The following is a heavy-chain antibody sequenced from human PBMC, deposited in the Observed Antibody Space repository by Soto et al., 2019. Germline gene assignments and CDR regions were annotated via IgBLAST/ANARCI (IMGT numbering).Heavy chain of an antibody. CDR3: ARKYYYDSSGYFFDY. V-gene: IGHV3-11*06. CDR1: GFTFSDYY. D-gene: IGHD3-22*01. J-gene: IGHJ4*02. CDR2: ISSSSSYT. Sequence: GGSLRLSCAASGFTFSDYYMSWIRQAPGKGLEWVSYISSSSSYTNYADSVKGRFTISRDNAKNSLYLQMNSLRAEDTAVYYCARKYYYDSSGYFFDYWGQGTLVTVSS.